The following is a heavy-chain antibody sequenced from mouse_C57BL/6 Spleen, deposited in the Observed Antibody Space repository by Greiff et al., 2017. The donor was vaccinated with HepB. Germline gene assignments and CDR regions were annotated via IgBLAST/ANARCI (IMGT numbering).Heavy chain of an antibody. V-gene: IGHV1-76*01. CDR3: AREGYYGPYAMDY. D-gene: IGHD1-1*01. Sequence: LQLQHSGAELVRPGASVKLSCKASGYTFTDYYINWVKQRPGQCLVWIARIYPGSGNTYYNEKFKGKATLTAVKSSSTAYIQLRILTSEDSAVYFWAREGYYGPYAMDYWGQGTSVTVSS. CDR1: GYTFTDYY. CDR2: IYPGSGNT. J-gene: IGHJ4*01.